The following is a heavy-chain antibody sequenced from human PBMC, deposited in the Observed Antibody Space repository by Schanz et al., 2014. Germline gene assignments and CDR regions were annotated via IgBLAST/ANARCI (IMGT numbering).Heavy chain of an antibody. V-gene: IGHV1-18*01. CDR2: ISPYTGNT. J-gene: IGHJ4*02. CDR1: GYTFSDYG. Sequence: QVQLVQSGDKVKKPGASVKVSCKTSGYTFSDYGITWVRQAPGQGLEWVGWISPYTGNTHYFDKMEGRVTMTTDTSTSKAYMELRSLRSDDTAVYYCARDFSAYVGNCFDYWGQGTLVTVSS. D-gene: IGHD1-26*01. CDR3: ARDFSAYVGNCFDY.